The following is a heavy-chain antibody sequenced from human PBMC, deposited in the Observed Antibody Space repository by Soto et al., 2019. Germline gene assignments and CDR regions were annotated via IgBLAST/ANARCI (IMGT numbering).Heavy chain of an antibody. D-gene: IGHD1-26*01. CDR1: GFTFSSYA. CDR3: ITTYSGTPARPYLDL. CDR2: IKSKGNGGTA. V-gene: IGHV3-15*01. J-gene: IGHJ4*02. Sequence: EGSRRLSCAASGFTFSSYARSWVRQAPGKGLEWVGRIKSKGNGGTADYAAPVKGRFTISRDDSKNMLYLQMNSLKNEETAVYYCITTYSGTPARPYLDLWGQGTPVTVSS.